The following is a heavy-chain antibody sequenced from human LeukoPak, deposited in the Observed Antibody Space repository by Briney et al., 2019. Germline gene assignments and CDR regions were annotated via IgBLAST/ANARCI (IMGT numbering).Heavy chain of an antibody. J-gene: IGHJ4*02. D-gene: IGHD1-26*01. Sequence: GGSLRLSCAASGFTFSDYYMSWIRQAPGKGLEWVSYISNSGSTMYYADSVKGRFTISRDNAKNSLYLQMNSLRVEDTAVYYCARARDSGSYWGYNFDYWGQGTLVTVSS. CDR3: ARARDSGSYWGYNFDY. V-gene: IGHV3-11*01. CDR2: ISNSGSTM. CDR1: GFTFSDYY.